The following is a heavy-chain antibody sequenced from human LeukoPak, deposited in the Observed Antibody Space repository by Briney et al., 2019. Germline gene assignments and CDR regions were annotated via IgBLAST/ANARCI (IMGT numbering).Heavy chain of an antibody. CDR1: GGSFSGYY. J-gene: IGHJ4*02. CDR3: ARGRLLDYFDY. V-gene: IGHV4-34*01. CDR2: INHSGST. D-gene: IGHD2/OR15-2a*01. Sequence: SETLSLTCAVYGGSFSGYYWSWIRQPPGKGLEWIGEINHSGSTNYNPSLKSRVTISVDTSKNQFSLKLSSVTAADTAVYYCARGRLLDYFDYWGQGTLVTVSS.